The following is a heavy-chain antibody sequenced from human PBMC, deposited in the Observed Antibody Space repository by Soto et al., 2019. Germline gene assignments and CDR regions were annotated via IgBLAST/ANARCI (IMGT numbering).Heavy chain of an antibody. Sequence: GASVKVSCQASGYTLTSYAMHWVRQAPGQRLEWMGWINAGNGNTKYSQKFQGRVTITRDTSASTAYMELSSLRSEDTAVYYCARGPGGPDGPGDYWGQGTLVTVSS. CDR3: ARGPGGPDGPGDY. J-gene: IGHJ4*02. CDR1: GYTLTSYA. D-gene: IGHD2-15*01. V-gene: IGHV1-3*01. CDR2: INAGNGNT.